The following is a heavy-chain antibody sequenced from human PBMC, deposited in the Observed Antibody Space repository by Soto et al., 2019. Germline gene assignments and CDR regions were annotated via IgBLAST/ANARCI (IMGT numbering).Heavy chain of an antibody. CDR1: GGTFSTYA. D-gene: IGHD6-19*01. Sequence: QVQLLQSGAEVKKPVSSVKVSCKASGGTFSTYAISWVRQAPGQGLEWMGGIIPIFATPSYAKKFQGRVTITADKSTSTAYMELSSLRSEDTAVYYCAREGPVAGNYGMDVWGQGTTVTVSS. V-gene: IGHV1-69*06. CDR3: AREGPVAGNYGMDV. CDR2: IIPIFATP. J-gene: IGHJ6*02.